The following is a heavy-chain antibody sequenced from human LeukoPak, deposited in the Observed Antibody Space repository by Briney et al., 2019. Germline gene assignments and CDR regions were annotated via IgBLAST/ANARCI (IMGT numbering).Heavy chain of an antibody. Sequence: PGGSLRLSCAASGFTFSSYSMNWVRQAPGKGLEWVSSISSSSSYIYYADSVKGRFTISRDNAKNSLYLQMNSLRAEGTAVYYCARANCSSTSCPDYWGQGTLVTVSS. J-gene: IGHJ4*02. CDR2: ISSSSSYI. V-gene: IGHV3-21*01. CDR3: ARANCSSTSCPDY. D-gene: IGHD2-2*01. CDR1: GFTFSSYS.